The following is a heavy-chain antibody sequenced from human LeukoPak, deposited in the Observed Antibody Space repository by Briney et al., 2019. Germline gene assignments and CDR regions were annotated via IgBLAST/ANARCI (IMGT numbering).Heavy chain of an antibody. V-gene: IGHV4-34*01. CDR1: GGSFSTYS. Sequence: PSETLSLTCAVYGGSFSTYSWSWIRQPPGKGLEWIGDINYSGNTNYNPSFKSRVIASIDTSKDQFSLKLNSVTAGDTAVYYCARHVDMTTVNYYYLDVWGKGTTATVSS. CDR3: ARHVDMTTVNYYYLDV. D-gene: IGHD4-11*01. CDR2: INYSGNT. J-gene: IGHJ6*03.